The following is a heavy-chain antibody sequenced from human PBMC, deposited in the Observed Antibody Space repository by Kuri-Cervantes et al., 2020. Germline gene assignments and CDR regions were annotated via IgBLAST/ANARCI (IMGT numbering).Heavy chain of an antibody. CDR2: ISSSGSTI. J-gene: IGHJ4*02. Sequence: GGSLRLSCAASGFTFSDYYMSWIRQAPGKGLEWVSYISSSGSTIYYADSVEGRFTISRDNAKNSLYLQMNRLRPEDTAVYYCARGGGSGSLGRVFDYWGQGTLVTVSS. D-gene: IGHD1-26*01. CDR3: ARGGGSGSLGRVFDY. V-gene: IGHV3-11*04. CDR1: GFTFSDYY.